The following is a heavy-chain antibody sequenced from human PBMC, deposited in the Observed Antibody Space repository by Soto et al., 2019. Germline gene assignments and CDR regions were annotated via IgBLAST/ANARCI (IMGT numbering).Heavy chain of an antibody. CDR2: ISNLGSQT. CDR1: GFNFRDYY. D-gene: IGHD3-3*01. J-gene: IGHJ6*02. V-gene: IGHV3-11*06. CDR3: ARRFSHYYGLEV. Sequence: QEQLVESGGGLVQPGGSLRLSCVASGFNFRDYYMSWIRQAPGKGLEWLSYISNLGSQTKYADSLKGRFTNSRDNAKGSLYLQMNSLSADDTDVDYCARRFSHYYGLEVWGQGTTVTVSS.